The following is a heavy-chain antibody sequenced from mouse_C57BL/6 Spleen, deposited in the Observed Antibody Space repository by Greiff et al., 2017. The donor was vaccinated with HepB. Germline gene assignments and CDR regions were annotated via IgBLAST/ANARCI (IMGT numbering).Heavy chain of an antibody. Sequence: EVQRVESEGGLVQPGRSMKLSCTASGFTFSDYYMAWVRQVPEKGLEWVANINYDGSSTYYLDSLKSRFIISRDNAKNILYLQMSSLKSQDPATYYCARARLYSPRPYWYFYLFLTGTTVTVSS. D-gene: IGHD2-1*01. CDR3: ARARLYSPRPYWYFYL. CDR2: INYDGSST. J-gene: IGHJ1*03. V-gene: IGHV5-16*01. CDR1: GFTFSDYY.